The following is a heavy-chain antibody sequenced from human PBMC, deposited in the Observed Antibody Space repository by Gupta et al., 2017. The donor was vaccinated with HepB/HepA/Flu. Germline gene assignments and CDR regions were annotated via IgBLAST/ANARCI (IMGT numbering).Heavy chain of an antibody. V-gene: IGHV3-21*01. J-gene: IGHJ5*02. CDR1: GFTFSSYS. Sequence: EVQLVESGGGLVKPGGSLRLSCAASGFTFSSYSMNWVRQAPGKGLEWVSSISSSSSYIYYADSVKGRFTISRDNAKNSLYLQMNSLRAEDTAVYYCARATYTYYYDSSGYYYGGWFDPWGQGTLVTVSS. D-gene: IGHD3-22*01. CDR3: ARATYTYYYDSSGYYYGGWFDP. CDR2: ISSSSSYI.